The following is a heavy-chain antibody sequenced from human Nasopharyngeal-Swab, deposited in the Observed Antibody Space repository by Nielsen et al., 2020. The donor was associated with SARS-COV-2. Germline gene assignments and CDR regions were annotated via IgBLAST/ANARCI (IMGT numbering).Heavy chain of an antibody. CDR1: GFNFNNYA. J-gene: IGHJ4*02. Sequence: GGSLRLSCAASGFNFNNYAMSWVRQAPGKGPEWVSGISGSGGSTYYAESVKGRFTISRDNSKNTLYLQMSSLRAEDTAIYYCAKDLGVESPLWFDYWGQGTLLTVSS. CDR3: AKDLGVESPLWFDY. CDR2: ISGSGGST. V-gene: IGHV3-23*01. D-gene: IGHD4-23*01.